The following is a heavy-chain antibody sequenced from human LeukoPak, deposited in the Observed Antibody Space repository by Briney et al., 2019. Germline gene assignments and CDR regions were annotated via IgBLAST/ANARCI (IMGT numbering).Heavy chain of an antibody. CDR1: GFTFSSYW. CDR3: ARGNRAEGVDYFDY. D-gene: IGHD1-14*01. Sequence: GGSLRLSCAASGFTFSSYWMSWVRQAPGKGLEWVANIKQDGSEKYYVDSVKGRFTISRDNAKNSLYLQMNSLRAEDTAVYYCARGNRAEGVDYFDYWGQGTLVTVSS. CDR2: IKQDGSEK. V-gene: IGHV3-7*03. J-gene: IGHJ4*02.